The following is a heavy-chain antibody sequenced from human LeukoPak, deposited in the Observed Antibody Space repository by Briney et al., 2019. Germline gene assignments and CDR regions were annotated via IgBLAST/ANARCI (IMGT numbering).Heavy chain of an antibody. CDR3: ARGPYYYGMDV. J-gene: IGHJ6*02. Sequence: SETLSLTCTVSGGSISSYYWSWIRQPPGKGLEWIGYIYYSGSTNYNPAHKSRVTISVDTSKNQFSLKLSSVTAADTAVYYCARGPYYYGMDVWGQGTTVTVSS. CDR1: GGSISSYY. CDR2: IYYSGST. V-gene: IGHV4-59*01.